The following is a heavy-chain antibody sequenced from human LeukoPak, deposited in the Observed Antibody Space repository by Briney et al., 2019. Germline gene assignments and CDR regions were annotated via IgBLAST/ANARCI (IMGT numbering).Heavy chain of an antibody. CDR3: ARDPSDSGYDFLR. Sequence: GASVKVSCKASEYTFTGYYMHWVRHAPGQGLEWMGWINPNSGGTNYAQKFQGRVTMTRDTSISTAYMELSRLRSDDTAVYYCARDPSDSGYDFLRWGQGTLVTVSS. CDR2: INPNSGGT. CDR1: EYTFTGYY. D-gene: IGHD5-12*01. J-gene: IGHJ4*02. V-gene: IGHV1-2*02.